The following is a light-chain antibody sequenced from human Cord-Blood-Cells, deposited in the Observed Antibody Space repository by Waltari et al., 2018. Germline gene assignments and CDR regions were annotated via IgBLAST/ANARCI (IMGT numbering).Light chain of an antibody. CDR1: SLRSYY. V-gene: IGLV3-19*01. J-gene: IGLJ2*01. CDR3: NPRDSSGSHLVV. Sequence: SSELTQDPAVSVALGQTVRITCQGDSLRSYYASWYQQKPGQAPVLVIYGKNNRPSGIPDRFDGSSSGNTASLTITVAQAEDEANYYCNPRDSSGSHLVVFGGGTKLTVL. CDR2: GKN.